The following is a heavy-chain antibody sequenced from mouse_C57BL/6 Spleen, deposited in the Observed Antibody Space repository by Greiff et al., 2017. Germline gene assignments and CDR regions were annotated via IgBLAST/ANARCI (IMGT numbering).Heavy chain of an antibody. CDR2: IYPSDSET. J-gene: IGHJ2*01. D-gene: IGHD1-1*02. CDR3: ARFVHGGSFFDY. V-gene: IGHV1-61*01. CDR1: GYTFTSYW. Sequence: QLQQPGAELVRPGSSVKLSCKASGYTFTSYWMDWVKQRPGQGLEWIGNIYPSDSETHYNQKFKDKATLTVDKSSSTAYMQLSSLTSEDSAVYYCARFVHGGSFFDYWGQGTTLTVSS.